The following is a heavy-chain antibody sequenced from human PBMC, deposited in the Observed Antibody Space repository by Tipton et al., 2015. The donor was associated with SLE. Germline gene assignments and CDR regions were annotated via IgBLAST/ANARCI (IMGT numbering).Heavy chain of an antibody. Sequence: TLSLTCPVSGGSIRSGYFWGWLRQHPEKGLEWIGYIDYSGNTYYNPSLKSRLTISMDTSKNQFSLKLSSVTAADTAMYYCARVETFLVVTPIYYFDHWGQGTLVTVSS. CDR2: IDYSGNT. D-gene: IGHD4-23*01. CDR3: ARVETFLVVTPIYYFDH. CDR1: GGSIRSGYF. J-gene: IGHJ4*02. V-gene: IGHV4-31*03.